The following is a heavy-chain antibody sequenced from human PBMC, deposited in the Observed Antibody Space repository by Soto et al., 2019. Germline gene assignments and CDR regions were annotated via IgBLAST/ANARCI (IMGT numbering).Heavy chain of an antibody. Sequence: SETLSLTCTVSGGSISSYCWSWIRQPPGKGLEWIGYIYYSGSTYYNPSLKSRVTISVDTSKNQFSLKLSSVTAADTAVYYCAREPSIWGQGTLVTVSS. CDR2: IYYSGST. V-gene: IGHV4-59*12. CDR1: GGSISSYC. J-gene: IGHJ4*02. CDR3: AREPSI.